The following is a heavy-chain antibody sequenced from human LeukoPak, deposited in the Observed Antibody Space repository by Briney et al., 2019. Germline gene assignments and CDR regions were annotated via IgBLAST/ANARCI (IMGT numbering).Heavy chain of an antibody. D-gene: IGHD2-15*01. CDR1: GFPFDDYP. Sequence: GGSLRLPCAPSGFPFDDYPMHWVRQAPGKGLEYASGICWNSGSIGYADSVKSRFTISRDNAKNCLYLQMNSLRAEDTALYYCAKSLMRVVVVLDGWGQGTTVTVSS. V-gene: IGHV3-9*01. CDR2: ICWNSGSI. J-gene: IGHJ6*02. CDR3: AKSLMRVVVVLDG.